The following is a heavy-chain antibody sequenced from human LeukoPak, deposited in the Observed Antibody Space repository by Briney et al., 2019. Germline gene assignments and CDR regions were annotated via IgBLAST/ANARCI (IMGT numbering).Heavy chain of an antibody. Sequence: PGGSLRLSCAVSGLTFSSSWMDWVRQAPGTGLEWVASINPDGNKKYSADSVKGRFTISRDNAENSLYLQMNSLRVEDTAFYYCARDLAYSRLDYWGQGMLVTVSS. CDR1: GLTFSSSW. J-gene: IGHJ4*02. V-gene: IGHV3-7*01. CDR2: INPDGNKK. CDR3: ARDLAYSRLDY. D-gene: IGHD5-18*01.